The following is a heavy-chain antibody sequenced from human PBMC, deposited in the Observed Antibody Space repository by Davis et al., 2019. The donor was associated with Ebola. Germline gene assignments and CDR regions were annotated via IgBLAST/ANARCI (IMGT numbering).Heavy chain of an antibody. Sequence: SETLSLTCTVSGGSISNYYWTWIRQSPGKGLEWIGLTYYTGGTHYSQSLKSRVTISVDTSKNQFSLKLRSVTAADTAVYYCARGDYIINGGWDFWGQGALVAVSS. CDR1: GGSISNYY. V-gene: IGHV4-59*08. D-gene: IGHD4-11*01. CDR3: ARGDYIINGGWDF. J-gene: IGHJ4*02. CDR2: TYYTGGT.